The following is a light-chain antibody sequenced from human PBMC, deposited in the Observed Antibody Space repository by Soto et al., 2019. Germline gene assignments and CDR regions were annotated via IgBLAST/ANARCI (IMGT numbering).Light chain of an antibody. Sequence: ETVMTQSPDTLSVSPGESATLSCRASRDVSTNLAWFQQKPGQTPRLVLYGASKRATGIPARFSGSGSGTYFTLTISSLEPEDFAVYYCQQRSNWITFGQGTRLEIK. CDR3: QQRSNWIT. J-gene: IGKJ5*01. CDR1: RDVSTN. V-gene: IGKV3-15*01. CDR2: GAS.